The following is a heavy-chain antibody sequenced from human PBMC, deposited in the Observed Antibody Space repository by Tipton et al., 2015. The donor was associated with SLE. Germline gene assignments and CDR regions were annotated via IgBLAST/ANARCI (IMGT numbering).Heavy chain of an antibody. D-gene: IGHD3-9*01. CDR3: ARVPVNYVLRYFDWSYDAFDI. CDR2: ISTSGGTT. J-gene: IGHJ3*02. Sequence: SLRLSCAASGFIFNTYAMNWVRQAPGKGLEWVSGISTSGGTTYYADSVRGRFTISRDDSRNTVYLQMNSLRAEDTAVYYCARVPVNYVLRYFDWSYDAFDIWGQGTMVTVSS. CDR1: GFIFNTYA. V-gene: IGHV3-23*01.